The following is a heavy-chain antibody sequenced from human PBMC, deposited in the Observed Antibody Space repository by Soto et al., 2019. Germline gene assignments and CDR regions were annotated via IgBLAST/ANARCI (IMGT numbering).Heavy chain of an antibody. D-gene: IGHD3-10*01. CDR2: IYHSGST. CDR3: ARTFYDSGSYYNSCFDP. J-gene: IGHJ5*02. V-gene: IGHV4-59*01. CDR1: GGSISTYY. Sequence: QVQLQESGPGLVKPSETLSLTCTVSGGSISTYYWNWIRQPPGKGVEWIGSIYHSGSTSYNPSLKTRVTMSVDTSKNLFSLKLTSVTAADTAVYYCARTFYDSGSYYNSCFDPWVQGTLVTVSS.